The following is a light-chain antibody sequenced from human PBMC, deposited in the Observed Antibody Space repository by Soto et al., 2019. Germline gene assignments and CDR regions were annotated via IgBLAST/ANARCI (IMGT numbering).Light chain of an antibody. J-gene: IGKJ4*01. CDR3: QKGKVAPFT. CDR2: AAS. V-gene: IGKV1-27*01. CDR1: QGIDNH. Sequence: DIQMTQSPSSLSASLGDRVTITCRASQGIDNHLAWYQQKPGKAPKLLIYAASTLHSGVPSRFTGSGSGTDFTLTISSLQPEDAATYSCQKGKVAPFTFGGGTKVEI.